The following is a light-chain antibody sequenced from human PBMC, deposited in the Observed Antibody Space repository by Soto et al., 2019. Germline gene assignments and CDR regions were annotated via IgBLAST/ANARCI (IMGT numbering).Light chain of an antibody. CDR3: QSYDSSLSGSV. V-gene: IGLV1-40*01. Sequence: QSVLTQPPSVSGAPGQRVTISCTGSSSNIDANYYVPWYQQLPGTAPKLLIYGNSNRPSGVPDRFSGSKSGTSASLAITGLQAEDEADYYCQSYDSSLSGSVFGGGTKLTVL. J-gene: IGLJ3*02. CDR2: GNS. CDR1: SSNIDANYY.